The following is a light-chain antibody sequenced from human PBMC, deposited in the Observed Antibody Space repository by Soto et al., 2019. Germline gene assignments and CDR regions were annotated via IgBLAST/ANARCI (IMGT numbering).Light chain of an antibody. J-gene: IGKJ2*01. V-gene: IGKV3-20*01. Sequence: ETVLTQSPGTLSLSPGETATLSCRASQSVAGNSLAWYQQKPGQAPRLLVYGASGRATDIPDRFSGRGSGTDFTLTINRLEPEDFAVYYCQNYDTSPYTFGQGTKLEIK. CDR3: QNYDTSPYT. CDR2: GAS. CDR1: QSVAGNS.